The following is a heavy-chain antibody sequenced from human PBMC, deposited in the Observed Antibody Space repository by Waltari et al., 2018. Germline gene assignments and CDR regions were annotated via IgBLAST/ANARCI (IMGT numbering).Heavy chain of an antibody. CDR3: VRHRTTYPLEIDY. V-gene: IGHV5-10-1*01. CDR2: IDPSYSFG. Sequence: EVQLVQSGAEVKKPEESLRISCEGSGYSFTSHWISWVRQMPGKGLEGVGRIDPSYSFGNYGPAFEGHVTISVDQSLRTAYLQWDSLKASDTAIYYCVRHRTTYPLEIDYWGQGTLVTVSS. CDR1: GYSFTSHW. J-gene: IGHJ4*02. D-gene: IGHD2-2*01.